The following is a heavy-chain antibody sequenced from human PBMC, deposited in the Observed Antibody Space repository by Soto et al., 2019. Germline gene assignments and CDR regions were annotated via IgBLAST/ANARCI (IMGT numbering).Heavy chain of an antibody. J-gene: IGHJ3*02. D-gene: IGHD2-8*01. V-gene: IGHV3-49*04. CDR1: GFTFGDYA. Sequence: GGSLRLSCTASGFTFGDYAMSWVRQAPGKGLEWVGFIRSKAYGGTTEYAASVKGRFTISRDDSKSIAYLQMNSLKTEDTAVCYCTRVNYVLDAFDIWGQGTMVTVSS. CDR2: IRSKAYGGTT. CDR3: TRVNYVLDAFDI.